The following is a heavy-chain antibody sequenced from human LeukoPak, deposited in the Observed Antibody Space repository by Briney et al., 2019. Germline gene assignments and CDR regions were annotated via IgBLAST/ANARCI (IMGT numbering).Heavy chain of an antibody. CDR3: ARVQSMVRGVITYYFDY. J-gene: IGHJ4*02. CDR1: GGSISSYY. V-gene: IGHV4-30-4*08. CDR2: IYYSGST. Sequence: PSETLSLTCTVSGGSISSYYWSWIRQPPGKGLEWIGYIYYSGSTYYNPSLKSRVTISVDTSKNQFSLKLSSVTAADTAVYYCARVQSMVRGVITYYFDYWGQGTLVTVSS. D-gene: IGHD3-10*01.